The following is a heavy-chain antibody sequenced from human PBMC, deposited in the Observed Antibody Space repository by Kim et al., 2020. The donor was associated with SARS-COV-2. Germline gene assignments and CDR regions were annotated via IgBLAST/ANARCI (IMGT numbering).Heavy chain of an antibody. D-gene: IGHD1-26*01. Sequence: SRVTISVDPSKNQFSLKLSSVTAADTAVYYCARGHSRVGATYYYYYGMDVWGQGTTVTVSS. CDR3: ARGHSRVGATYYYYYGMDV. V-gene: IGHV4-34*01. J-gene: IGHJ6*02.